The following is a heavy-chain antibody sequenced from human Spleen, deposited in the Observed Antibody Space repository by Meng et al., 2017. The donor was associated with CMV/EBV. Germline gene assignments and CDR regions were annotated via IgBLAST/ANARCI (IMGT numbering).Heavy chain of an antibody. J-gene: IGHJ4*02. D-gene: IGHD3-3*01. CDR1: GFTLTDYY. CDR3: ASRLLRSPDY. CDR2: INPSDDT. V-gene: IGHV1-2*02. Sequence: QVPPVQSGAEVKKPGASVQVSCKASGFTLTDYYIHWVRQAPGQWLEWMGWINPSDDTNYAQNFQGRVTMTRDMSINTVYMELSRLTSDDTAVYYCASRLLRSPDYWGQGTLVTVSS.